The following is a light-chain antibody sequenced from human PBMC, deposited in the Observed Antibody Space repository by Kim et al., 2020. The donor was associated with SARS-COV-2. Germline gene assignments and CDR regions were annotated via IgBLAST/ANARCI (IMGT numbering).Light chain of an antibody. CDR2: QDS. CDR1: KLGDKY. V-gene: IGLV3-1*01. J-gene: IGLJ2*01. CDR3: QAWDSSSVV. Sequence: SVSPEQTASITCSGEKLGDKYACCYQQKPGQSPVLVIYQDSKRPSGIPERFSGSNSGNTATLTISGTQAMDEADYYCQAWDSSSVVFGGGTQLTVL.